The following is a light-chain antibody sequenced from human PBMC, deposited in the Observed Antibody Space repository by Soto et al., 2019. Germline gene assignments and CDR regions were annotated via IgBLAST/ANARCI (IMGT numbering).Light chain of an antibody. CDR3: QQYGSSPLT. CDR2: GAS. CDR1: QSVSSSY. J-gene: IGKJ4*01. Sequence: ERVLTPAPGTLALSPWEGATRSCRARQSVSSSYLAGYQQKPGQAPRLLIYGASSRATGIPDRFSGSGSGTDFTLTISRLEPEDFAVYYCQQYGSSPLTFGGGTKVDIK. V-gene: IGKV3-20*01.